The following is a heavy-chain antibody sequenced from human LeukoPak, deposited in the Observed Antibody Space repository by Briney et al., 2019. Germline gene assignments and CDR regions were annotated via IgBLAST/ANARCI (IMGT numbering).Heavy chain of an antibody. CDR2: IRSKAYGGTT. CDR3: TGDPWPNYDILTGYEFDY. V-gene: IGHV3-49*04. CDR1: GFNFKNNY. J-gene: IGHJ4*02. D-gene: IGHD3-9*01. Sequence: GGSLRLSCAASGFNFKNNYMSWVRQAPGKGLEWVGFIRSKAYGGTTEYAASVKGRFTISRDDSKSIAYLQMNSLKTEDTAVYYCTGDPWPNYDILTGYEFDYWGQGTLVTVSS.